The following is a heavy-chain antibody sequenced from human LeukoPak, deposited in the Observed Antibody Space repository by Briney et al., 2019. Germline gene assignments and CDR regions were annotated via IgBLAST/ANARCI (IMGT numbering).Heavy chain of an antibody. D-gene: IGHD6-13*01. CDR1: GYTFRSYA. Sequence: ASVKVSCEASGYTFRSYAISWVRQAPGQGLEWLGWINSDNGNTNYAQKFQGRVTKTTNTSTNTAYMELRSLRFDDTAVYFCARGSGSTWWDLFDYWGQGTLVTVSS. J-gene: IGHJ4*02. V-gene: IGHV1-18*01. CDR3: ARGSGSTWWDLFDY. CDR2: INSDNGNT.